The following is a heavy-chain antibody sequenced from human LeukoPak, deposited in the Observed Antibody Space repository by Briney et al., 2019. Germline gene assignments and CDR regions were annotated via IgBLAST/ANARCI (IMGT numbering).Heavy chain of an antibody. CDR2: INTNTGNP. V-gene: IGHV7-4-1*02. Sequence: ASVKVSCKASGYTFISYSMNWVRQAPGQGLEWMGWINTNTGNPTYAQGFTGRFVFSLDTSVSTAYLQISSLKAEDTAVYYCARGMIVVEDWFDPWGQGTLVTVSS. CDR3: ARGMIVVEDWFDP. J-gene: IGHJ5*02. CDR1: GYTFISYS. D-gene: IGHD3-22*01.